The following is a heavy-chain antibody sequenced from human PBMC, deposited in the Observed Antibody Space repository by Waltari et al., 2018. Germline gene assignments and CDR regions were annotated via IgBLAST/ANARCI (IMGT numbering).Heavy chain of an antibody. V-gene: IGHV4-34*01. CDR1: GGSFSGYY. D-gene: IGHD3-9*01. CDR2: INHSGST. Sequence: QVQLQQWGAGLLKPSETLSLTCAVYGGSFSGYYWSWIRPPPGKGLEWIGEINHSGSTNYNPSLKSRVTISVDTSKNQFSLKLSSVTAADTAVYYCASLRAVLQYFDWLLSWGQGTLVTVSS. J-gene: IGHJ4*02. CDR3: ASLRAVLQYFDWLLS.